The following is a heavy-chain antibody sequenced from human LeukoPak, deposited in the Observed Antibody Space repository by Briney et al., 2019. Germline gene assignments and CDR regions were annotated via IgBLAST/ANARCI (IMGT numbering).Heavy chain of an antibody. CDR1: GFTFNSYG. J-gene: IGHJ4*02. D-gene: IGHD5-12*01. Sequence: GGSLRLSCAASGFTFNSYGMHWVRQAPGKGLEGVAVISYDGSNKYYADSVKGRFTISRDNFKNTLYLQMNSLRAEDRAVYYCEKDHRGYDIDYWGQGPLATASS. V-gene: IGHV3-30*18. CDR2: ISYDGSNK. CDR3: EKDHRGYDIDY.